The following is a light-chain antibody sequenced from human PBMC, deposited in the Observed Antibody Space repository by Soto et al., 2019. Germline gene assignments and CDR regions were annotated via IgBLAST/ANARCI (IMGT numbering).Light chain of an antibody. J-gene: IGLJ1*01. CDR2: EVT. V-gene: IGLV2-23*02. CDR3: CSYGGSSALPYV. CDR1: SSDVGTYNL. Sequence: QSVLAQPASVSGSPEQSVTISCTGTSSDVGTYNLVSWYQQHPGKAPKLIIYEVTERPSGVSNRFSGSKFGNTASLTISGLLPEDEAAYYCCSYGGSSALPYVFGTGTKVTVL.